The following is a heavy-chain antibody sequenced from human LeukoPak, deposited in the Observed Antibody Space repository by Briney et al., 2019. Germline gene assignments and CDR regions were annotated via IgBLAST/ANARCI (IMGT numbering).Heavy chain of an antibody. CDR1: GFTFSSYE. D-gene: IGHD6-19*01. CDR2: ISYDGNNK. Sequence: PGGSLRLSCISSGFTFSSYEMNWVRQAPGKGLEWVAVISYDGNNKYYADSVKGRFTISRDNSKNTLYLQMDNLRAEDTAVYYCAKYQRQWLPKGGFDYWGQGTLVTVSS. V-gene: IGHV3-30*18. CDR3: AKYQRQWLPKGGFDY. J-gene: IGHJ4*02.